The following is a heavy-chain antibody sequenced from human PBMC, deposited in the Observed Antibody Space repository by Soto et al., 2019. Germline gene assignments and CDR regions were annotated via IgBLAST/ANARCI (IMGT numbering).Heavy chain of an antibody. CDR2: INHSGST. Sequence: SETLSLTCTVSGGSISSSSYYWGWIRQPPGKGLEWIGSINHSGSTNYNPSLKSRVSISVDTSKNQFPLKLNSTTAADTGVYYCARNYPLRPIDYWGQGNLVTVSS. V-gene: IGHV4-39*06. CDR1: GGSISSSSYY. D-gene: IGHD1-7*01. CDR3: ARNYPLRPIDY. J-gene: IGHJ4*02.